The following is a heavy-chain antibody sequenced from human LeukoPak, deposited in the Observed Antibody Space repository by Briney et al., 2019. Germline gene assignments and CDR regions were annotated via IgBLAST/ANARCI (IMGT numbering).Heavy chain of an antibody. J-gene: IGHJ3*02. Sequence: PSETLSLTCAVSGGSISSGGYSWSWIRQPPGKGLEWIGYIYHSGSTYYNPSLKSRVTISVDRSKNQFSLKLSSVTAADTAVYYCARDTLVRGVARDAFDIWGQGTMVTVSS. V-gene: IGHV4-30-2*01. CDR3: ARDTLVRGVARDAFDI. CDR1: GGSISSGGYS. D-gene: IGHD3-10*01. CDR2: IYHSGST.